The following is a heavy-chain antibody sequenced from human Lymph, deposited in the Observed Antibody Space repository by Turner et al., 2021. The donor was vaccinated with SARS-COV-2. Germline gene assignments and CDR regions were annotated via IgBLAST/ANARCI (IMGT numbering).Heavy chain of an antibody. CDR2: ISCDGVNK. CDR3: AKGPWYYYDSSGLPYYFDY. V-gene: IGHV3-30*18. D-gene: IGHD3-22*01. Sequence: QVQLVESGGGVVQPGRSLSLSCAASGFTFSSYGMHWVRQAPGKGREWVAVISCDGVNKYLTDSVKGRFTISRDNSNNTLYLQMNSLRAEDTAVYYCAKGPWYYYDSSGLPYYFDYWGQGTLVTVSS. J-gene: IGHJ4*02. CDR1: GFTFSSYG.